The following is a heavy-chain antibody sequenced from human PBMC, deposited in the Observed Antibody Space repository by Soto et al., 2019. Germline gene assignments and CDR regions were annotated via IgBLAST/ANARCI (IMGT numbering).Heavy chain of an antibody. J-gene: IGHJ6*02. CDR3: ARVRRQMLYGPTRNGMDV. V-gene: IGHV1-69*01. D-gene: IGHD2-2*02. CDR2: IIPAFGTT. CDR1: GGTFGIYA. Sequence: QVQLVQSGAAVSKPGSSVKVSCKASGGTFGIYAVGWVRQAPGQGLEWMGGIIPAFGTTKNAQKFQDRVDMTADESTNTVYSELRRLRFGDTAVDYCARVRRQMLYGPTRNGMDVWGQGTTLIVSS.